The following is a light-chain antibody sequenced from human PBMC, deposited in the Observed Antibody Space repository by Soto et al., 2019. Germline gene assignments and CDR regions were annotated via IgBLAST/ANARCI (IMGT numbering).Light chain of an antibody. CDR1: ENVRTF. J-gene: IGKJ5*01. Sequence: EVVLTQSPATLSLSPGERATLSCRASENVRTFVDWYQQKPGQAPRLLIYGASNRATGIPARFSGSGSGTDFTLTISSLEPEDFAFYYCQQRSNWPPITFGQGTRLEIK. V-gene: IGKV3-11*01. CDR3: QQRSNWPPIT. CDR2: GAS.